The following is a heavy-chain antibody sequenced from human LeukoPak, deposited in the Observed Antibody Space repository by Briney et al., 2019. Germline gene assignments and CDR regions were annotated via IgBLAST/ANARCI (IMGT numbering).Heavy chain of an antibody. CDR3: ARGQGYYYDSSGYRPGDY. Sequence: ASVKVSCKASGYTFTGYYMHWVRQAPGQGLEWMGWISAYNGNTNYAQKLQGRVTMTTDTSTSTAYMELRSLRSDDTAVYYCARGQGYYYDSSGYRPGDYWGQGTLVTVSS. V-gene: IGHV1-18*04. D-gene: IGHD3-22*01. CDR2: ISAYNGNT. J-gene: IGHJ4*02. CDR1: GYTFTGYY.